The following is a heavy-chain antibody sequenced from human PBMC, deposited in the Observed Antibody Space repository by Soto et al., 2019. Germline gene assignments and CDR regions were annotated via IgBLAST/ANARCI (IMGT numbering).Heavy chain of an antibody. CDR3: ARASGYVSGWYHDY. Sequence: SVKVSCKVSGGTFSSDAVSWVLQAPGQGLEWMGGLIPILGTTHYAQKFQGRVTITADESTNTAYMELSSLRSDDTAVYYCARASGYVSGWYHDYWGQGTRVTVSS. D-gene: IGHD6-19*01. V-gene: IGHV1-69*13. CDR2: LIPILGTT. CDR1: GGTFSSDA. J-gene: IGHJ4*02.